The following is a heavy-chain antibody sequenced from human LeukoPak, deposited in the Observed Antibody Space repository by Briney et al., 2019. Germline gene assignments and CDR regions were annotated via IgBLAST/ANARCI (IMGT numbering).Heavy chain of an antibody. D-gene: IGHD4-17*01. CDR1: GGSISSSSYY. Sequence: SETLSLTCTVSGGSISSSSYYWGWIRQPPGKGLEWIGSIYYSGSTYYNPSLKSRVTISVDTSKNQFSLKLSSVSAADTAVYCCARGQGTVTTHWGQGTLVTVSS. CDR3: ARGQGTVTTH. V-gene: IGHV4-39*01. CDR2: IYYSGST. J-gene: IGHJ4*02.